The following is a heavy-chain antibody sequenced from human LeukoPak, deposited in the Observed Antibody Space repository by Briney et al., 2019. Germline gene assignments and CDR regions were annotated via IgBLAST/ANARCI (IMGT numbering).Heavy chain of an antibody. CDR2: IQTDGNPK. CDR3: AREESSLVLGGLGY. D-gene: IGHD6-13*01. CDR1: GFTFSNYG. V-gene: IGHV3-30*02. Sequence: GGSLRLSCAASGFTFSNYGIHSVRQAPGKGLEWVTFIQTDGNPKYYADSVRGRFTISRDNSKNTVSLQMNSLRAEDTAVYYCAREESSLVLGGLGYWGQGTLVTVSS. J-gene: IGHJ4*02.